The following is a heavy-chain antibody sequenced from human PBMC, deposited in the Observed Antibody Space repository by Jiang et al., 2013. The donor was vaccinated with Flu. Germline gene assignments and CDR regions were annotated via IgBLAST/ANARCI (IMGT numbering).Heavy chain of an antibody. J-gene: IGHJ2*01. D-gene: IGHD4-23*01. V-gene: IGHV4-39*01. CDR3: ARRHDYGGNFFDL. CDR2: IYYSGST. Sequence: PGLVKPSETLSLTCTVSGGSISSSSYYWGWIRQPPGKGLEWIGSIYYSGSTYYNPSLKSRVTISVDTSKNQFSLKLSSVTAADTAVYYCARRHDYGGNFFDLWGRGTLVTVSS. CDR1: GGSISSSSYY.